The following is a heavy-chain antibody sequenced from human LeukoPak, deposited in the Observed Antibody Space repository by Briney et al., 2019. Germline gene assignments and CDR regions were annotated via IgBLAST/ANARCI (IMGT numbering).Heavy chain of an antibody. Sequence: GGSLRLSCAGSGFTFSSYAMTWVRQAPGKRLEWVSSINNSGTDTYYEDSVMGRFTISRDNSKNTLYLQLDSLRADDTAVYFCAKGLWGAYYYGMDVWGQGTTVTVSS. V-gene: IGHV3-23*01. CDR2: INNSGTDT. J-gene: IGHJ6*02. CDR1: GFTFSSYA. CDR3: AKGLWGAYYYGMDV. D-gene: IGHD3-16*01.